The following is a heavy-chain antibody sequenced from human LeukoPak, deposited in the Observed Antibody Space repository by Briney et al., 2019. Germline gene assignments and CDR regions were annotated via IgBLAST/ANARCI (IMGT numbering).Heavy chain of an antibody. D-gene: IGHD3-22*01. Sequence: GGSLRLSCAASGFTVSSNYMSWVRQAPGKGLDWVSVIYSGGSTYYADSVKGRFTISRDNSKNTLYLQMKSLRAEDTAVYYCARVGGSSGYYPYYFDYWGQGTLVTVSS. J-gene: IGHJ4*02. CDR3: ARVGGSSGYYPYYFDY. CDR1: GFTVSSNY. V-gene: IGHV3-53*01. CDR2: IYSGGST.